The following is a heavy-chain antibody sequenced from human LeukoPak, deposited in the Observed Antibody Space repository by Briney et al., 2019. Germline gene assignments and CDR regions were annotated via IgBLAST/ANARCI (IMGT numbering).Heavy chain of an antibody. Sequence: PGGSLRLSCEASGFTFSDHYMNWIRQAQGKGLEWVSYISGSGSTIYYADSVKGRFTISRDNAKNSLYLQMNSLRVEDTAVYYCASRGYSYGYIDYWGQGTLVTVSS. CDR2: ISGSGSTI. J-gene: IGHJ4*02. V-gene: IGHV3-11*01. D-gene: IGHD5-18*01. CDR3: ASRGYSYGYIDY. CDR1: GFTFSDHY.